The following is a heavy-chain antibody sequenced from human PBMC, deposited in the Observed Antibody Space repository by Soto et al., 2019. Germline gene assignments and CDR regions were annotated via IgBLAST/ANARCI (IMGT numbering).Heavy chain of an antibody. V-gene: IGHV1-18*01. Sequence: GASVKVSCKASGSTFTSYGISWVRQAPGQGLEWMGWTSAYNGNTNYAQKLQGRVTMTTDTSTSTAYMELRSLRSDDTAVYYCARDGLTILNDTSAEYFQHWGQGTLVTVSS. D-gene: IGHD3-9*01. J-gene: IGHJ1*01. CDR3: ARDGLTILNDTSAEYFQH. CDR2: TSAYNGNT. CDR1: GSTFTSYG.